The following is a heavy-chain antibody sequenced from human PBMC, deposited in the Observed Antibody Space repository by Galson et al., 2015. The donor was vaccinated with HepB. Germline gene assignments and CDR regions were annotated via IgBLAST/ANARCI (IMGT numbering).Heavy chain of an antibody. D-gene: IGHD1-26*01. Sequence: SLRLSCAASGFTFGSYGMHWVRQAPGKGLEWVAVISYDENNKDYADSVKGRFTISRDESKSTLWLQMNSLRIEDTAVYYCAKDLGHVVGQAIVDGVYYYHGIDVWGQGTTVTVSS. CDR3: AKDLGHVVGQAIVDGVYYYHGIDV. J-gene: IGHJ6*02. CDR2: ISYDENNK. V-gene: IGHV3-30*18. CDR1: GFTFGSYG.